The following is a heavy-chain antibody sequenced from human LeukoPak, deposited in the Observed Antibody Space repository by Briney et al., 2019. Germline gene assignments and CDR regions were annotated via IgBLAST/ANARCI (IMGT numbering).Heavy chain of an antibody. CDR2: ISGSGGST. J-gene: IGHJ5*02. Sequence: GGSLRLSCAASAFNFSNYSMNWVRQAPGKGLEWVSSISGSGGSTYYADSVKGRFTISRDNSKNTLYLQMNSLRAEDTAVYYCAKSGVATIKRGNWFDPWGQGALVTVSS. CDR3: AKSGVATIKRGNWFDP. CDR1: AFNFSNYS. D-gene: IGHD5-12*01. V-gene: IGHV3-23*01.